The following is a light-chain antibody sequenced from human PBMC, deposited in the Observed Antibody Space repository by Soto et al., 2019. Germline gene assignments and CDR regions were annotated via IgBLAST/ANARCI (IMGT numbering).Light chain of an antibody. CDR3: ASLTTTNFV. CDR1: SSDVGAYNL. V-gene: IGLV2-14*01. Sequence: AMTQPASVSGSPGQSITISCTGTSSDVGAYNLVSWYQHHPDKAPKLMISEVSNRPSGVSDRFSGSKSGNTASLTISGLQAEDEADYYCASLTTTNFVFGTGTKVTVL. J-gene: IGLJ1*01. CDR2: EVS.